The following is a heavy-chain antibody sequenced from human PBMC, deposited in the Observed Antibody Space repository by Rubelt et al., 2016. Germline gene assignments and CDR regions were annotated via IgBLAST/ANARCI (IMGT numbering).Heavy chain of an antibody. D-gene: IGHD6-6*01. Sequence: GESGGGLVQPGGSLRLSCAASGFTVSSNYMSWVRQAPGKGLEWVSVIYSGGSTYYADSVKGRFTISRDNSKNTLYLQMNSLRAEDTAVYYCAREDIAARDYYGMDVWGQGTTVTVSS. V-gene: IGHV3-66*01. CDR2: IYSGGST. CDR3: AREDIAARDYYGMDV. CDR1: GFTVSSNY. J-gene: IGHJ6*02.